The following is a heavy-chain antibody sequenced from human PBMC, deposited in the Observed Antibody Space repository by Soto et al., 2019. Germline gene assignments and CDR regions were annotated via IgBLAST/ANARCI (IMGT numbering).Heavy chain of an antibody. CDR3: AREGGARVRRMDV. J-gene: IGHJ6*02. D-gene: IGHD3-16*01. V-gene: IGHV1-69*12. CDR2: IIPIFGTA. Sequence: QVQLVQSGAEVKKPGSSVKVSCKASGGTFSSYAISWVRQAPGQGLEWMGGIIPIFGTANYAQKFQGRVTITADEATSPAYKEPGSLRSEDTAVDYWAREGGARVRRMDVWGQGTTVTVSS. CDR1: GGTFSSYA.